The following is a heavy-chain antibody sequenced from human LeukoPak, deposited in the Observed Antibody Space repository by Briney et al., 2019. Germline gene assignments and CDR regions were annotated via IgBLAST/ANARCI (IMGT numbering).Heavy chain of an antibody. CDR3: ARGGMSTYYDSGGYYSY. V-gene: IGHV4-61*03. CDR2: VSYSGET. Sequence: SETLSLTCTVSGGSVSGSSIVNSYWSWIRQPPGKGLEWIGYVSYSGETNFNPSLRSRVTMSVDTSKNHISLKLSSVNAADTAVYYCARGGMSTYYDSGGYYSYWGQGTLVTVSS. D-gene: IGHD3-22*01. CDR1: GGSVSGSSIVNSY. J-gene: IGHJ4*02.